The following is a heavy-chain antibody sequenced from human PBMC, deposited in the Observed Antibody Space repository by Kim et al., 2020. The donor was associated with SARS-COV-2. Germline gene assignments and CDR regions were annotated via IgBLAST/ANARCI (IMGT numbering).Heavy chain of an antibody. CDR3: TTYNRNDGWY. Sequence: GGSLRLSCAASGFTFSNPWMSWVRQAPGEGLEWVGRIKSKTDGGTTDYAAPVKGRFTISRDDSQNTLYLQMNSLKTEDTAVYYCTTYNRNDGWYWGQGTLVTVSS. CDR2: IKSKTDGGTT. CDR1: GFTFSNPW. J-gene: IGHJ4*02. V-gene: IGHV3-15*01. D-gene: IGHD1-1*01.